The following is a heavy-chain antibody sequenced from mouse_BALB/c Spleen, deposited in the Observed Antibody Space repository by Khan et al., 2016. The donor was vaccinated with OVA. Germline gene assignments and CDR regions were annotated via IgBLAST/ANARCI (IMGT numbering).Heavy chain of an antibody. CDR2: IGPGSGNA. D-gene: IGHD1-1*01. V-gene: IGHV1S41*01. CDR3: ARENYYGHTCYAMDY. Sequence: DLVKPGASVKLSCKASGYTFTSYWINWIKQRPGQGLEWIGRIGPGSGNAYYNEMFKGKATLTVDTSSSTAYIQLSSLSSEDSGVYFCARENYYGHTCYAMDYWGQGTSVTVSS. J-gene: IGHJ4*01. CDR1: GYTFTSYW.